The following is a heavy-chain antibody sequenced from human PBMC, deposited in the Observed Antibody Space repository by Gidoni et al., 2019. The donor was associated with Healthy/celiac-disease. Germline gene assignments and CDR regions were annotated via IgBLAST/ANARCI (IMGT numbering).Heavy chain of an antibody. Sequence: QVQLQESGPGLVKPSETLSLTCTVSGGSISRYYWSWIRQPPGTGLEWIGYIYYSGSTNYNPSLKSRVTISVDTSKNQFSLKLSSVTAADTAVYYCARDRNDYVWGSYREGAFDIWGQGTMVTVSS. CDR3: ARDRNDYVWGSYREGAFDI. J-gene: IGHJ3*02. CDR2: IYYSGST. D-gene: IGHD3-16*02. CDR1: GGSISRYY. V-gene: IGHV4-59*01.